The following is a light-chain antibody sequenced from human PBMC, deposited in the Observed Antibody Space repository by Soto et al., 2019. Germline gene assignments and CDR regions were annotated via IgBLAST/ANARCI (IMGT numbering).Light chain of an antibody. CDR1: QTSTSY. Sequence: DIQMTQSPSSLSASVGDRVTITCRASQTSTSYLNWYQQKPGKAPQLMIYAASSLQSGVPSRFSGSGSGTDFTLTIRSQQSEDFGTYYCQQSYRFGQGTKVDIK. CDR2: AAS. V-gene: IGKV1-39*01. CDR3: QQSYR. J-gene: IGKJ1*01.